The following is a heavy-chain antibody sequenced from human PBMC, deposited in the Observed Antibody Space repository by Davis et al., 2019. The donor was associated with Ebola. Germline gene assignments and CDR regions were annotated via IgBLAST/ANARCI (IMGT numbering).Heavy chain of an antibody. D-gene: IGHD5-18*01. Sequence: VILGGSLRLSCAASGFSFSSYTMNWVRQAPGKGLEWVSSISSSSSYIYYADSVKGRFTISRDNAKNSLYLQMNSLRAEDTAVYYCARANRDTAMVYYYYGMDVWGKGTTVTVSS. V-gene: IGHV3-21*01. J-gene: IGHJ6*04. CDR2: ISSSSSYI. CDR3: ARANRDTAMVYYYYGMDV. CDR1: GFSFSSYT.